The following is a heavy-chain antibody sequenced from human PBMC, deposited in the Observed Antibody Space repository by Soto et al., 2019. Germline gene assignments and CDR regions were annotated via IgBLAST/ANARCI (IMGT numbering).Heavy chain of an antibody. CDR2: INSDGSST. CDR3: ATATYCSGGSCYPPYYYYGMDV. D-gene: IGHD2-15*01. Sequence: EVQLVESGGGLVQPGGSLRLSCAASGFTFSSYWMHWVRQAPGKGLVWVSRINSDGSSTSYADSVKGRFTISRDNAKNTRYLQMNSLRAEDTAVYYCATATYCSGGSCYPPYYYYGMDVWGQGTTVTVSS. J-gene: IGHJ6*02. V-gene: IGHV3-74*01. CDR1: GFTFSSYW.